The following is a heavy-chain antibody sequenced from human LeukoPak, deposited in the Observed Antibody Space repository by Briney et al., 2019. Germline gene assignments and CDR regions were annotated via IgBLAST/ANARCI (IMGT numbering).Heavy chain of an antibody. CDR3: TRSTNLEALDI. CDR2: IYYSGSI. V-gene: IGHV4-61*01. J-gene: IGHJ3*02. Sequence: SETLSLTCTVSGGSVSSGRYYWSWIRQPPGKELEWIGYIYYSGSINSNPSLKSRVTIPVDTSKSQFSLKLRSVTTADTALYYCTRSTNLEALDIWGQGTMVTVSS. D-gene: IGHD2-8*01. CDR1: GGSVSSGRYY.